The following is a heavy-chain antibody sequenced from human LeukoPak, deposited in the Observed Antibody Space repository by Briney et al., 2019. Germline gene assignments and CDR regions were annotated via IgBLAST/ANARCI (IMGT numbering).Heavy chain of an antibody. CDR1: GFTFSSYA. D-gene: IGHD5-24*01. CDR3: AKSMENNYNLVPLNN. CDR2: ISYDGSNK. Sequence: RGSPRLSCTASGFTFSSYAMHWVRQAPGKGLEWVAVISYDGSNKWYADSLKGRFTISRDNSKNTLYLQINSLRDEDTAVYYCAKSMENNYNLVPLNNWGQGTLLPLFS. J-gene: IGHJ4*02. V-gene: IGHV3-30*18.